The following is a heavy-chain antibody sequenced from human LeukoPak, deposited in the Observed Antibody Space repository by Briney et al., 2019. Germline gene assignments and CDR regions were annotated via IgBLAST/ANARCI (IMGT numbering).Heavy chain of an antibody. Sequence: GGSLGLSCAASGFTFSNAWMSWVRQAPGKGLEWVGRIKSKTDGGTTDYAAPEKGRFTISRDDSKNTLYLQMNSLKTEDTAVYYCTTDMAPYCSSTSCYSFDDYWGQGTLVTVSS. CDR1: GFTFSNAW. CDR2: IKSKTDGGTT. J-gene: IGHJ4*02. CDR3: TTDMAPYCSSTSCYSFDDY. V-gene: IGHV3-15*01. D-gene: IGHD2-2*02.